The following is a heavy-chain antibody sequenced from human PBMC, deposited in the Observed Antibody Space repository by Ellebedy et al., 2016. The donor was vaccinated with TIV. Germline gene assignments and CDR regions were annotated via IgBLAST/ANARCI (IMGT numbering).Heavy chain of an antibody. CDR3: ARDWTYHGSGHFDY. Sequence: AASVKVSCKASGGTFSSYAISWVRQAPGQGLEWMGGIIPIFGTANYAQKFQGRVTITADEPTSTAYMELSSLGSEDTAVYYCARDWTYHGSGHFDYWGQGTLVTVSS. D-gene: IGHD3-10*01. CDR2: IIPIFGTA. J-gene: IGHJ4*02. V-gene: IGHV1-69*13. CDR1: GGTFSSYA.